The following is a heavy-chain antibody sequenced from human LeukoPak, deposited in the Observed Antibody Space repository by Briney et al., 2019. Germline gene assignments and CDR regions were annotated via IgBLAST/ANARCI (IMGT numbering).Heavy chain of an antibody. Sequence: SETLSLTCAVYGGSFRGYYWSWLPQPPGKGLEGSGEINHSGSTHYTPPLKSRVPIAVDTPKNQFSQKQSSVAAANTAVYYCARAGASAYWGQGTLVTVSS. CDR3: ARAGASAY. D-gene: IGHD1-26*01. J-gene: IGHJ4*02. CDR2: INHSGST. CDR1: GGSFRGYY. V-gene: IGHV4-34*01.